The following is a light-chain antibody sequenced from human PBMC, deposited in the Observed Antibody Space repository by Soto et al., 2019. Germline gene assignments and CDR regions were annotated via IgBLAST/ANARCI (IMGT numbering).Light chain of an antibody. Sequence: EIVMTQSPATLSVSPGERATLSCRASQSVSSNLAWYQQKPGQAPRLLIYGASTRATGIPARFSGSGSSTEFTPTISSLQSADYAVSYYQQYNNWPPYTFGQGTKLEIK. CDR3: QQYNNWPPYT. CDR2: GAS. V-gene: IGKV3-15*01. J-gene: IGKJ2*01. CDR1: QSVSSN.